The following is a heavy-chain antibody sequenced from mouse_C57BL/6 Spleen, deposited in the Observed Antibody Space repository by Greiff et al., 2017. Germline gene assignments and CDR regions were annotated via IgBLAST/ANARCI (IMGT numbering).Heavy chain of an antibody. V-gene: IGHV5-17*01. J-gene: IGHJ2*01. CDR3: ARDYGSSFLLGY. Sequence: EVQVVESGGGLVKPGGSLKLSCAASGFTFSDYGMHWVRQAPEKGLEWVAYISSGSSTIYYADTVKGRFTISRDNAKNTLFLQMTSLRSEDTAMYYCARDYGSSFLLGYWGQGTTLTVSS. CDR1: GFTFSDYG. CDR2: ISSGSSTI. D-gene: IGHD1-1*01.